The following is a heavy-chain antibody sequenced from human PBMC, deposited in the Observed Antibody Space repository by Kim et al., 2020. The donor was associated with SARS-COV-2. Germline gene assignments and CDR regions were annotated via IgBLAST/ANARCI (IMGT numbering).Heavy chain of an antibody. CDR2: ISSSSSTI. CDR3: ASHYGDSRGDY. CDR1: GFTFSSYS. Sequence: GGSLRLSCAASGFTFSSYSMNWVRQAPGKGLEWVSYISSSSSTIYYADSVKGRFTISRDNAKNSLYLQMNSLRAEDTAVYYCASHYGDSRGDYWGQGTLVTVSS. V-gene: IGHV3-48*04. J-gene: IGHJ4*02. D-gene: IGHD4-17*01.